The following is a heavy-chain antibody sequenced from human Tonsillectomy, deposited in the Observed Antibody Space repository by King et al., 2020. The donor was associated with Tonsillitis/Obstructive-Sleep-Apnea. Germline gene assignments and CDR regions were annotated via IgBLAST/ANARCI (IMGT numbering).Heavy chain of an antibody. J-gene: IGHJ4*02. V-gene: IGHV3-33*01. CDR3: ARAQDSSGYFAASYFDY. CDR2: IWDDGSNK. CDR1: GFTFSSYG. D-gene: IGHD3-22*01. Sequence: VQLVESGGGVVQPGRSLRLSCASAGFTFSSYGMHWVRQAPGQGLEWVAVIWDDGSNKYYADPVQGRFTISRDNSKNTLYLQMNSLRAEDTAVYYCARAQDSSGYFAASYFDYWGQGTLVTVSS.